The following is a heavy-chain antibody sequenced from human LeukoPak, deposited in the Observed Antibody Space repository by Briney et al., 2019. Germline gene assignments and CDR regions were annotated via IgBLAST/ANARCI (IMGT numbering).Heavy chain of an antibody. D-gene: IGHD2-2*02. V-gene: IGHV4-39*07. Sequence: SETLSLTCTVSGGSISSSSYYWGWIRQPPGKGLEWIGSIYYSGSTYYNPSLKSRVTISADTSKNQFSLKLSSVTAADTAVYYCARALAEYQLLYGFDYWGQGTLVTVSS. CDR1: GGSISSSSYY. CDR2: IYYSGST. CDR3: ARALAEYQLLYGFDY. J-gene: IGHJ4*02.